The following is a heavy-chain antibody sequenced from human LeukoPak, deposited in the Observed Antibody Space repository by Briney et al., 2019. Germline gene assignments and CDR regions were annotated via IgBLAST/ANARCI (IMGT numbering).Heavy chain of an antibody. CDR3: ARVFYTVAYDY. Sequence: ASVKVSCKASGYTFTSYYMHWVRQAPGQGLEWMGIINPSGGSTSYAQKFQGRVTMTRDTSTSTVYVELSSLRSEDTAVYYCARVFYTVAYDYWGQGTLVTVSS. J-gene: IGHJ4*02. D-gene: IGHD5-12*01. CDR1: GYTFTSYY. CDR2: INPSGGST. V-gene: IGHV1-46*01.